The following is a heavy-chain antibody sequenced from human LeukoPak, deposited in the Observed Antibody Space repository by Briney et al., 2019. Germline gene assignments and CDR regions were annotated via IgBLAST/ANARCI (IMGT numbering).Heavy chain of an antibody. Sequence: GGSRRLSCAASGFTVSGSSIGWVRQAPGKGLEWVSVINSDGSTYYADSVKGRFTISRDNSKNTVYPQMNSLRAEDTAVYYCAKGTHTYLMDVWGKGTTVTVS. CDR2: INSDGST. CDR1: GFTVSGSS. CDR3: AKGTHTYLMDV. D-gene: IGHD2-2*02. V-gene: IGHV3-53*01. J-gene: IGHJ6*03.